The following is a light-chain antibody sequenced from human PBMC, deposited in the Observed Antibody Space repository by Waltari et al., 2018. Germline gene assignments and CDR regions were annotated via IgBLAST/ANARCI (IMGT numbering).Light chain of an antibody. J-gene: IGKJ1*01. CDR1: HSVSSN. V-gene: IGKV3-15*01. CDR3: QHYNNWPRT. CDR2: GAS. Sequence: EIVMTQSPATLSVSPGKRATLPCRASHSVSSNLAWYQQKPGQAPRLLIYGASTRATGIPARFSGSGSGTEFTLTISSLQSEDFAVYYCQHYNNWPRTFGQGTKVEI.